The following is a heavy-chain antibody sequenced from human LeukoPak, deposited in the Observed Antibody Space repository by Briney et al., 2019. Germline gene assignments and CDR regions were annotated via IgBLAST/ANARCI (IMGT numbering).Heavy chain of an antibody. CDR1: GFTFRSYA. CDR2: ITDSDSAT. D-gene: IGHD6-13*01. CDR3: AKAYGYSSSWTSNYYFYGLDV. V-gene: IGHV3-23*01. Sequence: GGSLRLSCAASGFTFRSYAMSWVRQAPGKGLEWVSAITDSDSATYYADSVKGRFTISRDNSKNTLYLQMNSLRAEDTAVYYCAKAYGYSSSWTSNYYFYGLDVWGQGTTVTVSS. J-gene: IGHJ6*02.